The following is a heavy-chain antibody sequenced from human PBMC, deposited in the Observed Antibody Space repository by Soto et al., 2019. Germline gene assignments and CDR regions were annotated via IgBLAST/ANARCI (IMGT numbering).Heavy chain of an antibody. V-gene: IGHV1-2*02. D-gene: IGHD6-19*01. J-gene: IGHJ4*02. CDR3: ARPPGYISDWYYFDL. CDR1: GYTFIDYY. CDR2: ISPKSGGT. Sequence: QVQLVQSGAEVKKPGASVKVSCEASGYTFIDYYMHWVRQAPGQGFEWMGRISPKSGGTNYAQEVQGTVTMTWDTSLNTADIPLISLMSEDTAAYHCARPPGYISDWYYFDLWGQGTLVSVS.